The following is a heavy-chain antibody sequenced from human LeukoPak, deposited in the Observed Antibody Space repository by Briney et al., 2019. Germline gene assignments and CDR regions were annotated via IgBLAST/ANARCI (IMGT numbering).Heavy chain of an antibody. D-gene: IGHD6-19*01. CDR3: ARDLGVAVAGYFQH. V-gene: IGHV1-18*01. CDR2: ISAYNGNT. CDR1: GYTFTSYG. Sequence: GASVKVSCKASGYTFTSYGISWVRQAPGQGLEWMGWISAYNGNTNYAQKLQGRVTMTTDTSTSTAYMELRSLRSDDTAVYYCARDLGVAVAGYFQHWGQGTLVTVSS. J-gene: IGHJ1*01.